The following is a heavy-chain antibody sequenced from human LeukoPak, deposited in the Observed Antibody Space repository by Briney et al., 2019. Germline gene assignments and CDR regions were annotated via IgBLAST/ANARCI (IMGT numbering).Heavy chain of an antibody. CDR2: INTDGSST. CDR1: GFIFSSYW. V-gene: IGHV3-74*01. Sequence: PGGSLRLSCAASGFIFSSYWMHWVRHAPGKGLAWVSRINTDGSSTSYADSVKGRFTISRDNAKNSLYLQMNSLRAEDTAVYYCARGDLDYWGQGTLVTVSS. J-gene: IGHJ4*02. CDR3: ARGDLDY.